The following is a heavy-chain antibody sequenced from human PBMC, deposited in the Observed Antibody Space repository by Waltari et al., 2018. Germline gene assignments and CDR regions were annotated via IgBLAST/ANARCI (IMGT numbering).Heavy chain of an antibody. V-gene: IGHV1-69*08. Sequence: QVQLVQSGAEVKKPRSSVKVSCKASGGNCSSYALSGVRQAPGQGLEWMGRIIPIFGTANYAQKFQGRVTITADKSTSTAYMEMSSLRSDDTDVYYCARGQVLRFLEWLLNYWGQGTLVTV. CDR1: GGNCSSYA. CDR3: ARGQVLRFLEWLLNY. CDR2: IIPIFGTA. J-gene: IGHJ4*02. D-gene: IGHD3-3*01.